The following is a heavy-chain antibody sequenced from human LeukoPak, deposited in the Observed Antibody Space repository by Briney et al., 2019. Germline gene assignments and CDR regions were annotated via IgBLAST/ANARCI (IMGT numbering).Heavy chain of an antibody. CDR2: IYYSGST. D-gene: IGHD3-22*01. J-gene: IGHJ4*02. CDR3: ARTPYYYDSSGYTGPYFDY. V-gene: IGHV4-61*08. CDR1: GGSISSGDYY. Sequence: SETLSLTCTVSGGSISSGDYYWSWIRQPPGKGLEWIGYIYYSGSTNYNPSLKSRVTISVDTSKNQFSLKLSSVTAADTAVYYCARTPYYYDSSGYTGPYFDYWGQGTLVTVSS.